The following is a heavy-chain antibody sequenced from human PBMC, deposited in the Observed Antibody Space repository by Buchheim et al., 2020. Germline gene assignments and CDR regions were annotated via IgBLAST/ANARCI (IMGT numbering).Heavy chain of an antibody. CDR3: ASTSQTYYYDSSGYYGLGY. V-gene: IGHV1-46*01. Sequence: QVQLVQSGAEVKKPGASVKVSCKASGYTFTSYYMHWVRQAPGQGLEWMGIINPSGGSTSYAQKFQGRVTMNRDTSTSTVYMELSSLRSEDTAVYYCASTSQTYYYDSSGYYGLGYWGQGTL. CDR1: GYTFTSYY. D-gene: IGHD3-22*01. J-gene: IGHJ4*02. CDR2: INPSGGST.